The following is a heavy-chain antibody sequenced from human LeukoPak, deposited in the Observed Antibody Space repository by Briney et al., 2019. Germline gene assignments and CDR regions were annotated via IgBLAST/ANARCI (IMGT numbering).Heavy chain of an antibody. Sequence: ASVKVSCKASGYAFTRHYMHWVRQAPGQGLEWMRLINPSGSSTIYAQKFQGRVTMTRDMSTSTDYMELSSLRSEDTAVYYCARDNSVGDYAWWFDPWGPGTLVTVSS. J-gene: IGHJ5*02. CDR2: INPSGSST. CDR3: ARDNSVGDYAWWFDP. V-gene: IGHV1-46*01. D-gene: IGHD1-26*01. CDR1: GYAFTRHY.